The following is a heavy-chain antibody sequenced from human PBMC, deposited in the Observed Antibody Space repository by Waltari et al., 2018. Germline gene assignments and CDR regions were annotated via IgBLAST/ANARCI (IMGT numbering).Heavy chain of an antibody. CDR1: GFTVSSNY. V-gene: IGHV3-53*01. CDR3: ARDVTGYYYFDL. J-gene: IGHJ2*01. Sequence: EVQLVESGGGLIQPGGSLRLSCAASGFTVSSNYMSWVRQAPGKGLEWVSVINSGGDTHYAYSVKGRFTISRDNSKNTAYLQMNTLRAEDTALYYCARDVTGYYYFDLWGRGTLVTVSS. CDR2: INSGGDT.